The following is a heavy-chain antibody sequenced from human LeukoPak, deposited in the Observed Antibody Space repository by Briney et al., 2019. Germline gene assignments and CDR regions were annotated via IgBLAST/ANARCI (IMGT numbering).Heavy chain of an antibody. D-gene: IGHD3-22*01. CDR1: GFTFSSYA. CDR2: ISYDGSNK. V-gene: IGHV3-30-3*01. CDR3: ARDQGYYDIRGAFDI. J-gene: IGHJ3*02. Sequence: GGSLRLSCAASGFTFSSYAMHWVRQAPGKGLEWVAVISYDGSNKYYADSVKGRFTISRDNSKNTLYLQMNSLRAEDTAVYYCARDQGYYDIRGAFDIWGQGTMVTVSS.